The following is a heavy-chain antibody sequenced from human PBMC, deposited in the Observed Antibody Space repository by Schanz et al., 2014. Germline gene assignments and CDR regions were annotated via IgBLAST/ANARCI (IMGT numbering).Heavy chain of an antibody. V-gene: IGHV3-74*02. D-gene: IGHD3-16*01. Sequence: EVELVESGGGLVKPGGSLRLSCVVSGFTFTNAWMSWVRQAPGSGLVWVSHINNAGSDTTYADSVKGRFTISRDNTRNTLYLQMNSLSAEDTAVYYCARGAGGLDTWGQGTPVTVSS. J-gene: IGHJ5*02. CDR3: ARGAGGLDT. CDR2: INNAGSDT. CDR1: GFTFTNAW.